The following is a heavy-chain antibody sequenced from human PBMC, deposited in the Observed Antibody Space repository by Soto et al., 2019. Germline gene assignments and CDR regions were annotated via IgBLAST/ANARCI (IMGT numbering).Heavy chain of an antibody. D-gene: IGHD2-15*01. Sequence: ASVKVSCKASGYTFTSYGISWVRQAPGQGLEWMGWISAYNGNTNYAQKFQGRVTMTRDTSTSTVYMELSSLRSEDTAVYYCARLSPARGGSATDYWGQGTLVTVSS. J-gene: IGHJ4*02. CDR2: ISAYNGNT. CDR1: GYTFTSYG. V-gene: IGHV1-18*01. CDR3: ARLSPARGGSATDY.